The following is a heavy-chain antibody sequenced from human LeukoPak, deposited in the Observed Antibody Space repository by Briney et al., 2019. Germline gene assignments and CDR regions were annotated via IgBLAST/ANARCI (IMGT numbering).Heavy chain of an antibody. V-gene: IGHV4-59*01. D-gene: IGHD1-1*01. Sequence: PSETLSLTCTVSGGSISSYYWSWIRQPPGKGLEWIGYIYYSGNTNYNPSLKTRVTISVDTSKNQFSLKLSSVTAADTAVYYCARAGNWKLNFDYWGQGTLVTVSS. J-gene: IGHJ4*02. CDR2: IYYSGNT. CDR1: GGSISSYY. CDR3: ARAGNWKLNFDY.